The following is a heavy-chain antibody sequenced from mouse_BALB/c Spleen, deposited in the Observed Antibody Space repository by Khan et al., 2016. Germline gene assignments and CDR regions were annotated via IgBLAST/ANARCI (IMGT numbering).Heavy chain of an antibody. Sequence: EVELVESGGGLVKPGGSLKLSCAASGFTFSDYYMYWVRQTPEKRLEWVATISDGGSYTYYPDSVKGRFTISRDNAKNNLYLQMSSLKSEDTAMCYCARDNRWCAYCGQGTLVTVSA. V-gene: IGHV5-4*02. J-gene: IGHJ3*01. D-gene: IGHD2-14*01. CDR3: ARDNRWCAY. CDR1: GFTFSDYY. CDR2: ISDGGSYT.